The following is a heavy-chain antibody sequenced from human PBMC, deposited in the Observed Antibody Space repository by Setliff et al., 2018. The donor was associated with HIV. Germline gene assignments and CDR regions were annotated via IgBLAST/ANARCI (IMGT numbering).Heavy chain of an antibody. D-gene: IGHD3-22*01. Sequence: GSLRLSCEASGFTLSNYYMNWIRQAPGKGLEWVSYISKTGSTISYAASVKGRFTISRDNAKNSLYLQMTSLTVEDTAVYYCARDSSAYAFDHWGQGTLVTVSS. V-gene: IGHV3-11*01. CDR3: ARDSSAYAFDH. CDR2: ISKTGSTI. CDR1: GFTLSNYY. J-gene: IGHJ4*02.